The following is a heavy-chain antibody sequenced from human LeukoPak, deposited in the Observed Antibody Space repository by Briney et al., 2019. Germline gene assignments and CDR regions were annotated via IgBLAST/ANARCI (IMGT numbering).Heavy chain of an antibody. J-gene: IGHJ4*02. CDR3: ARDGRIAVAGTFDY. D-gene: IGHD6-19*01. Sequence: GGSLRLSCAASGFTFSSYGMHWVRQAPGKGLEWVAFIRYDGSNKYHADSVKGRFTISRDNSKNTLYLQLNTLRAEDTAVYYCARDGRIAVAGTFDYWGQGTLVTVSS. CDR2: IRYDGSNK. V-gene: IGHV3-30*02. CDR1: GFTFSSYG.